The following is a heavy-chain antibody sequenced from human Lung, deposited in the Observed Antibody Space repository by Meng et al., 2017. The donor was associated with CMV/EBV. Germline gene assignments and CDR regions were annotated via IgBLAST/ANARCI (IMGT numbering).Heavy chain of an antibody. V-gene: IGHV1-69*05. J-gene: IGHJ4*02. D-gene: IGHD2-2*02. Sequence: SVXVSXKASGGTFSSYAINWVRQAPGQGLEWMGGIIPIFGTANYAQKFQGRVTITTDESTSTAYMELSSLRSEDTAVYYCASTTPYCSSTSCYTYFDYWGQGXLVTVSS. CDR1: GGTFSSYA. CDR3: ASTTPYCSSTSCYTYFDY. CDR2: IIPIFGTA.